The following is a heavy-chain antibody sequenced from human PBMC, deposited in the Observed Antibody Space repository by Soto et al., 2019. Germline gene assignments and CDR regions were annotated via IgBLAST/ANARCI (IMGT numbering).Heavy chain of an antibody. CDR2: ISTYNGDT. J-gene: IGHJ6*02. V-gene: IGHV1-18*01. Sequence: QVQLVQSGPEVRKPGASVKVSCEASGYTFTTSGISWVRQVPGQGLEWMGWISTYNGDTNSAQNFQGRVLMTADTSRGRPKMKWMRLNSDNRPVYSWRRQGSGPYYYSGLDAWGQGPPVTFPS. CDR1: GYTFTTSG. D-gene: IGHD1-26*01. CDR3: RRQGSGPYYYSGLDA.